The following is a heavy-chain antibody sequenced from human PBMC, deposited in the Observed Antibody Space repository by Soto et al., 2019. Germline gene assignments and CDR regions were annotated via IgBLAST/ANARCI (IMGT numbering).Heavy chain of an antibody. D-gene: IGHD6-13*01. V-gene: IGHV3-15*07. J-gene: IGHJ3*02. CDR2: IKSKTDGGTT. Sequence: GGSLRLSCAASGFTFSNAWMNWVRQAPGKGLEWVGRIKSKTDGGTTDYAAPVKGRFTISRDDSKNTLYLQMNSLKTEDTAVYYCTLLTQQQLVPEDAFDIWGQGTMVTVSS. CDR3: TLLTQQQLVPEDAFDI. CDR1: GFTFSNAW.